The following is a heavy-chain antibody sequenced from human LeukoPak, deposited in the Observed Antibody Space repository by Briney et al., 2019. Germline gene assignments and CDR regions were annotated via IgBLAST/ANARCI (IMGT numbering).Heavy chain of an antibody. J-gene: IGHJ4*02. D-gene: IGHD3-22*01. CDR2: IYYSGST. Sequence: PSETLSLTCTVSGGSISSSSYYWGWIRQPPGKGLEWIGSIYYSGSTYYNPSLKSRVTISVDTSKNQFSLKLSSVTAADTAVYYCARLVGVEYYYDSSGYYPNSFDYRGQGTLVTVSS. CDR3: ARLVGVEYYYDSSGYYPNSFDY. CDR1: GGSISSSSYY. V-gene: IGHV4-39*01.